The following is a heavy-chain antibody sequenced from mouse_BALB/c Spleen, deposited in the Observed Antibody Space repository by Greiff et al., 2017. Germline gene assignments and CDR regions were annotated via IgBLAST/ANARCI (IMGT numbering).Heavy chain of an antibody. J-gene: IGHJ2*01. CDR2: ISDGGSYT. Sequence: EVQGVESGGGLVKPGGSLKLSCAASGFTFSDYYMYWVRQTPEKRLEWVATISDGGSYTYYPDSVKGRFTISRDNAKNNLYLQISSLKSEDTAMYYCARVETDVFDYWGQGTTLTVSS. CDR1: GFTFSDYY. CDR3: ARVETDVFDY. V-gene: IGHV5-4*02.